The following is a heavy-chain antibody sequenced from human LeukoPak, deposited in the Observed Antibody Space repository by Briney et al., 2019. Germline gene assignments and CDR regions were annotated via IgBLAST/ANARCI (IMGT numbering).Heavy chain of an antibody. J-gene: IGHJ4*02. Sequence: GGSLRLSCAASGFTFSDYYMSWIRQAPGKGLEWVSYISSSGSTIYYADSVKGRFTISRDNSKNTLYLQMNSLRAEDTAVYYCANLNGRKGFDYWGQGTLVTVSS. D-gene: IGHD2-8*01. CDR1: GFTFSDYY. CDR2: ISSSGSTI. CDR3: ANLNGRKGFDY. V-gene: IGHV3-11*04.